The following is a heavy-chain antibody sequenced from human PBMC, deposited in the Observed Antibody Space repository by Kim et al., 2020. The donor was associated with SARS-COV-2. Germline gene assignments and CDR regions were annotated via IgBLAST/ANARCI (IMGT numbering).Heavy chain of an antibody. V-gene: IGHV3-33*01. Sequence: KKYYAESVKGRCIGSRDNSNNTLYLQVNSLKAEDTAVYYCARDFTADYFDYWGQGTLVTVSS. CDR2: KK. J-gene: IGHJ4*02. CDR3: ARDFTADYFDY. D-gene: IGHD2-21*02.